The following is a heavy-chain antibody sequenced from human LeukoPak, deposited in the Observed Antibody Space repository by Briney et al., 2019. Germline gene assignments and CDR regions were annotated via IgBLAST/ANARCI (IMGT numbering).Heavy chain of an antibody. Sequence: GRSLRLSCAASSGLMFSSHGMHLVRQAPGKGLEWVAVIWYDGSNEYYADSVKGRFTISRDNSKDTLYLQMNSLRAEDTAVYYCARARNNYDSSGYSALDYWGQGTLVTVSS. CDR1: GLMFSSHG. CDR2: IWYDGSNE. D-gene: IGHD3-22*01. J-gene: IGHJ4*02. CDR3: ARARNNYDSSGYSALDY. V-gene: IGHV3-33*01.